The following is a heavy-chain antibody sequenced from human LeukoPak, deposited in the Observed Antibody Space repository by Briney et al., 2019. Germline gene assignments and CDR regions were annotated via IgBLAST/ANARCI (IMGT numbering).Heavy chain of an antibody. J-gene: IGHJ5*02. CDR3: ARCPNARAAAGTHARHNWFDP. Sequence: ASVKVSCKASGYTFTSYYMHWVRQAPGQGLEWMGIINPSGGSTSYAQKFQGRVTMTRDTSTSTAYMELRSLRSDDTAVYYCARCPNARAAAGTHARHNWFDPWGQGTLVTVSS. V-gene: IGHV1-46*01. D-gene: IGHD6-13*01. CDR2: INPSGGST. CDR1: GYTFTSYY.